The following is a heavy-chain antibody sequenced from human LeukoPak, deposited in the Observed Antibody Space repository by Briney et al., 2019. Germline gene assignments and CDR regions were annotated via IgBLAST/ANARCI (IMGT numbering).Heavy chain of an antibody. CDR3: ARESIRSQTIDY. CDR2: IYYSGST. V-gene: IGHV4-30-4*01. J-gene: IGHJ4*02. D-gene: IGHD2-2*02. CDR1: GGSFSSGDYY. Sequence: SQTLSLTCTVSGGSFSSGDYYWSWIRQPPGKGLEWLGYIYYSGSTYYNPSLKSRVAISVDTSKNQFSLKLSSVTAADTAVYYCARESIRSQTIDYWGQGTLVTVSS.